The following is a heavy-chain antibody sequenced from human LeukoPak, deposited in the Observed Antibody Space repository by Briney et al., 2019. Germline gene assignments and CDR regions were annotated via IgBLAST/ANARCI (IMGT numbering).Heavy chain of an antibody. Sequence: GGSLRLSCAASGFTFSSYWMSWVRQAPGKGLEWVANIKQDGSEKYYVDSVKGRFTISRDNAKNSLYLQMNSLRAEDTAVYYCARGKAASGTPLPQYSSYWGQGTLVTVSS. V-gene: IGHV3-7*01. D-gene: IGHD6-13*01. CDR3: ARGKAASGTPLPQYSSY. J-gene: IGHJ4*02. CDR1: GFTFSSYW. CDR2: IKQDGSEK.